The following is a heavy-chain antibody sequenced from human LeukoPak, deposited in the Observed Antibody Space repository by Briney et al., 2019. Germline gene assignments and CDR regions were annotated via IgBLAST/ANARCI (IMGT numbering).Heavy chain of an antibody. CDR3: ARSYTLMAFFDY. J-gene: IGHJ4*02. D-gene: IGHD5-18*01. CDR1: GYSFTTFW. CDR2: IHPGDSDT. V-gene: IGHV5-51*01. Sequence: GESLKISCKGSGYSFTTFWIGWVRQMPGKGLEWMGIIHPGDSDTTYSPSFQGQITISVDKSISTAYLQWSTLKASDTAIYYCARSYTLMAFFDYWGQGTLVTVSS.